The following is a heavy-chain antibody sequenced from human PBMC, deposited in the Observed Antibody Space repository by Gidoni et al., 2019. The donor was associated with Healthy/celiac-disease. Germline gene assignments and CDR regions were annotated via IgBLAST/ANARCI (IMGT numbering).Heavy chain of an antibody. CDR2: VDPEDGET. CDR3: ATDHGTTDAFDI. V-gene: IGHV1-69-2*01. CDR1: GYTFTDYY. J-gene: IGHJ3*02. D-gene: IGHD1-7*01. Sequence: EVQLVQSGAEVQKPGATVKISCKVSGYTFTDYYMHWVQQAPGEGLEGMGLVDPEDGETIYAEKFQGRVTITEDTSTDTAYMEMSSLRSEDTAVYYCATDHGTTDAFDIWGQGTMVTVSS.